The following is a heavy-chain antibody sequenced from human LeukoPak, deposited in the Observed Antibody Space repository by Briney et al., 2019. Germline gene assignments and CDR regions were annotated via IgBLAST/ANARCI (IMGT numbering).Heavy chain of an antibody. D-gene: IGHD3-22*01. Sequence: SETLSLTCTVSGGSISSSSYYWGWIRQPPGKGLEWIGSIYYSGSTYYNPSLKSRVTISVDTSKNQFYLKLTSVTAADTAVYYCARADYNYDTSGYYYLAIDSWGQGTLVTVSS. CDR1: GGSISSSSYY. V-gene: IGHV4-39*07. J-gene: IGHJ4*02. CDR2: IYYSGST. CDR3: ARADYNYDTSGYYYLAIDS.